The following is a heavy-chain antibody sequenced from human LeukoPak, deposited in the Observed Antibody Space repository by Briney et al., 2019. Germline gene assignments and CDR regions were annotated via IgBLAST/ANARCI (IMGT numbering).Heavy chain of an antibody. CDR1: GFTFSSYA. Sequence: GGSLRLSCSASGFTFSSYAMHWVRQAPGKGLEYVSAISSNGGSTYYADSVKGRFTISRDNAKNTLYLQMNSLRAEDTAVYYCARSLLYYYDSSGLENWGQGSLVTVSS. J-gene: IGHJ4*02. D-gene: IGHD3-22*01. CDR3: ARSLLYYYDSSGLEN. V-gene: IGHV3-64*04. CDR2: ISSNGGST.